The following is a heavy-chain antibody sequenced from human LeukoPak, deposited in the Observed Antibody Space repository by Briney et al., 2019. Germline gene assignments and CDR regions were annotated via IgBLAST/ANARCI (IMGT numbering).Heavy chain of an antibody. CDR1: GGSISSYY. Sequence: ETLSLTCTVSGGSISSYYWNWIRQPPGKGLEWIGYIYYSGSTKYNPSLKSRVTISIDTSKNQFSLKLTSVIAADTAVYYCARGGWELPEGYFDYWGQGTLVTVSS. V-gene: IGHV4-59*12. CDR3: ARGGWELPEGYFDY. D-gene: IGHD1-26*01. J-gene: IGHJ4*02. CDR2: IYYSGST.